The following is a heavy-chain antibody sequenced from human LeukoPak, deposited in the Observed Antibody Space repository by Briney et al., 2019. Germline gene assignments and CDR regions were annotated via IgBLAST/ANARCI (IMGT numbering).Heavy chain of an antibody. J-gene: IGHJ4*02. Sequence: GGSLRLSCAASGFTFSSYWMSWVRQAPGKGLEWVANIKQDGSAKFYVDSVKGRFTISRDNAKNLLYLQMSSLRAEDTAVYYCARLTYLGSSWSFDYWGQGTLVTVSS. V-gene: IGHV3-7*01. CDR3: ARLTYLGSSWSFDY. D-gene: IGHD6-13*01. CDR2: IKQDGSAK. CDR1: GFTFSSYW.